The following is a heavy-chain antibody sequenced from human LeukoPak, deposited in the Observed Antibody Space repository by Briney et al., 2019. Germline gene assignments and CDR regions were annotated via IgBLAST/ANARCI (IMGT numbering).Heavy chain of an antibody. CDR1: GFTFSSYA. Sequence: GRSLRLSCAASGFTFSSYAMHWVRQAPGKGLEWVAVISYDGSNKYYADSVKGRFTISRDNSKNTLYLQMNSLRAEDTAVYYCEIAVAVSGAFDIWGQGTMVTVSS. D-gene: IGHD6-19*01. CDR2: ISYDGSNK. J-gene: IGHJ3*02. V-gene: IGHV3-30-3*01. CDR3: EIAVAVSGAFDI.